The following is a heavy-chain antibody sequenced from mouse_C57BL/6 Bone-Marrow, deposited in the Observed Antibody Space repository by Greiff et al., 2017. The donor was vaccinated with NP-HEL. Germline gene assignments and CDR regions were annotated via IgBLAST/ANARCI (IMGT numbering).Heavy chain of an antibody. V-gene: IGHV5-4*01. Sequence: LEWVATISDGGSYTYYPDNVKGRFTISRDNAKNNLYLQMSHLKSEDTAMYYCAREGTTVVAPDVWGTGTTVTVSS. CDR3: AREGTTVVAPDV. CDR2: ISDGGSYT. D-gene: IGHD1-1*01. J-gene: IGHJ1*03.